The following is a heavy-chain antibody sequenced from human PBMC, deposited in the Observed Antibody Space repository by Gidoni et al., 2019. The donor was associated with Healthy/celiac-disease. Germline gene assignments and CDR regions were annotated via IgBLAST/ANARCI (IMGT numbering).Heavy chain of an antibody. V-gene: IGHV3-66*01. CDR3: ARAGGARNYYDSSGYKLYY. CDR2: ISSGGST. J-gene: IGHJ4*02. D-gene: IGHD3-22*01. Sequence: EVQLVESGGGLVQPGGSLRPSCAASGFTVSSTYMSWVRQAPGKGLVWVSVISSGGSTYYADSVKGRFTISRDNSKNTLYLQMNNLRAEDTAVYYCARAGGARNYYDSSGYKLYYWGQGTLVTVSS. CDR1: GFTVSSTY.